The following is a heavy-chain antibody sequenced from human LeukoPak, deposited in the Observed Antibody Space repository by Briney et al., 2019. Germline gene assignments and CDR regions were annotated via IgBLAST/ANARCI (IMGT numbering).Heavy chain of an antibody. CDR1: GFTFSSYT. Sequence: PAGGSLRLSCAASGFTFSSYTMSWVRQAPGKGLEWVSAISGSGGSTYYADSVKGRFTISRDNSKNTLYLQMNSLRAEDTAVYYCAKSGSAGWVHYWGQGTLVTVSS. CDR3: AKSGSAGWVHY. D-gene: IGHD3-10*01. J-gene: IGHJ4*02. V-gene: IGHV3-23*01. CDR2: ISGSGGST.